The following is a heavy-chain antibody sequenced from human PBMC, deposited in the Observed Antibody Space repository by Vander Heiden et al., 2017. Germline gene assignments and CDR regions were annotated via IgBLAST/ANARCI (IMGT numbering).Heavy chain of an antibody. D-gene: IGHD3-3*01. CDR2: ISGSGGRK. CDR3: SKMTGGVKLGAFDI. Sequence: EVQLLESGGGLVQPGGSLRLSCAASGFTFSSYAMSWVRKAPGKGLEWVSAISGSGGRKYYADAVKGRFTISRDNSKNTLYLQMKRMRAEETAVYYFSKMTGGVKLGAFDIWGQGTMVTVYS. V-gene: IGHV3-23*01. J-gene: IGHJ3*02. CDR1: GFTFSSYA.